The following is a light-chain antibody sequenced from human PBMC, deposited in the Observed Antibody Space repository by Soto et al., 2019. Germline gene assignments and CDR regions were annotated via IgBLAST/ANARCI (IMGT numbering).Light chain of an antibody. J-gene: IGKJ4*01. CDR1: QSVSSSC. CDR2: GSS. V-gene: IGKV3-20*01. CDR3: QQYGSSPRT. Sequence: EIVLTQSPGTLSLSPGERATLSCRASQSVSSSCLAWYQQKPGQAPRLLIYGSSSRATGIPGRFSGSGSGTAFTLTISRLEPEGFAVYYWQQYGSSPRTFGGGTKVEIK.